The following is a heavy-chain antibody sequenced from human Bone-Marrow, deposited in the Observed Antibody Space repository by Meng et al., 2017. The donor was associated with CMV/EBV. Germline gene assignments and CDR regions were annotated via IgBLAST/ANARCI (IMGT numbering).Heavy chain of an antibody. CDR3: ARERFLGSGMDV. CDR2: IIPILGIA. CDR1: GYTFTSYD. D-gene: IGHD3-3*01. V-gene: IGHV1-69*10. J-gene: IGHJ6*02. Sequence: SVKVSCKASGYTFTSYDINWVRQATGQGLEWMGGIIPILGIANYAQKFQGRVTITADKSTSTAYMELSSLRSEDTAVYYCARERFLGSGMDVWGQGTTGTVSS.